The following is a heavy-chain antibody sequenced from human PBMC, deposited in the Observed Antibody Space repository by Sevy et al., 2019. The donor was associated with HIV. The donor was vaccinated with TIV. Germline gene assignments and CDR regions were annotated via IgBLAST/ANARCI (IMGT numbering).Heavy chain of an antibody. CDR2: IKQDGSEK. J-gene: IGHJ4*02. V-gene: IGHV3-7*01. D-gene: IGHD3-22*01. CDR1: GFTFSSYW. CDR3: ARGVHYYDSSGYANFDY. Sequence: GGSLRLSCAASGFTFSSYWMSWVRQAPGKGLEWVANIKQDGSEKYYVDSVKGRFTISRDNAKNSLYLQMNSLRAEDTAVYYCARGVHYYDSSGYANFDYWGQGTMVTVSS.